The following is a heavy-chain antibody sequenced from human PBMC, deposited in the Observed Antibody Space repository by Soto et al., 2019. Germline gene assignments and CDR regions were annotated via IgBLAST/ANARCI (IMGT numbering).Heavy chain of an antibody. J-gene: IGHJ4*02. Sequence: QVQLQESGPGPVKPSETLSLTCTVSGGSISSYYGGWFRQPPGKGLEWIGYIYYSGSTTYHPSLKSRVTISVDTSKNQFSLNLTSVTAADTAVYYCARLGGYYQAFDQWGQGSLVTVSS. V-gene: IGHV4-59*08. D-gene: IGHD3-22*01. CDR3: ARLGGYYQAFDQ. CDR2: IYYSGST. CDR1: GGSISSYY.